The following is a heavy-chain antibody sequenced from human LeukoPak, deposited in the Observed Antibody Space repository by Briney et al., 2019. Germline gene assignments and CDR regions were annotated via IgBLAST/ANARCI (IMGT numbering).Heavy chain of an antibody. CDR1: GFTFSSYE. Sequence: GGSLRLSCAASGFTFSSYEMNWVRQAPGKGLEWVSYISSSGSTIYYADSAKGRFTISRDNAKNSLYLQMNSLRAEDTAVYYCARTLGYCSGGRGVNIPNPCAYYYYGMDVWGQGTTVTVSS. J-gene: IGHJ6*02. V-gene: IGHV3-48*03. CDR2: ISSSGSTI. D-gene: IGHD2-15*01. CDR3: ARTLGYCSGGRGVNIPNPCAYYYYGMDV.